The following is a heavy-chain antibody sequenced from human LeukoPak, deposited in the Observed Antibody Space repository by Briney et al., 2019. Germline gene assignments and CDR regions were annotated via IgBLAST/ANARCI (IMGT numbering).Heavy chain of an antibody. CDR1: VFIFSSYA. CDR2: ISGCGGSS. V-gene: IGHV3-23*01. J-gene: IGHJ4*02. CDR3: AKDEYYYDSSGHFDY. D-gene: IGHD3-22*01. Sequence: GWSLRLSFAACVFIFSSYALSWVRQAPGKGLEWVSAISGCGGSSYYADSVKGRFTISLDNSKQTLYLQMNSLRTEDTAVYYCAKDEYYYDSSGHFDYWGQGTLVTVSS.